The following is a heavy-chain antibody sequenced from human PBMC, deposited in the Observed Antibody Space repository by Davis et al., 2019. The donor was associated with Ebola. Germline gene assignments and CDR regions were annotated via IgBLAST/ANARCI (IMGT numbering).Heavy chain of an antibody. Sequence: ASVKVSCKASGYTFSNYGITWVRQAPGQGLEWMGWMNPNSGNTGYAQKFQGRVTMTRNTSISTAYMELSSLRSEDTAVYYCARADNYDILTGYYGPAYWGQGTLVTVSS. CDR1: GYTFSNYG. CDR3: ARADNYDILTGYYGPAY. J-gene: IGHJ4*02. D-gene: IGHD3-9*01. V-gene: IGHV1-8*02. CDR2: MNPNSGNT.